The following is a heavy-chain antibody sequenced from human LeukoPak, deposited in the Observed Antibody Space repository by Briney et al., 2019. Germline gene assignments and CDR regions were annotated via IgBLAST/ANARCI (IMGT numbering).Heavy chain of an antibody. CDR1: GYTFTSYG. CDR3: ARDSYDFWGGGYYYYYYGMDV. CDR2: ISAYNGNT. Sequence: ASVKVSCTASGYTFTSYGISWVRQAPGQGLEWMGWISAYNGNTNYAQKLQGRVTMTTDTSTSTAYMELRSLRSDDTAVYYCARDSYDFWGGGYYYYYYGMDVWGQGTTVTVSS. J-gene: IGHJ6*02. V-gene: IGHV1-18*01. D-gene: IGHD3-3*01.